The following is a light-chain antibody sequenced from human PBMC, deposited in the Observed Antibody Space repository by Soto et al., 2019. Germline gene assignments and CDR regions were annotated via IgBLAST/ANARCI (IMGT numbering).Light chain of an antibody. V-gene: IGKV3-11*01. Sequence: EIVLTQSPATLSLSPGERATLSCRASQSVSSYLAWYQQKPGQAPRLLIYDASNRATGIPARFSGSGSGTDFTLTISRLEPEDFAVYYCQQYGDSSWTFGQGTRLEI. CDR2: DAS. CDR3: QQYGDSSWT. CDR1: QSVSSY. J-gene: IGKJ5*01.